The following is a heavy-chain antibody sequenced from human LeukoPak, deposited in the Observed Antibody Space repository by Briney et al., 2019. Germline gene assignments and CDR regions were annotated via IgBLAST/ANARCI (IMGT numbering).Heavy chain of an antibody. Sequence: ASVKVSCTASGYTFTRYDINWVRQANGQGLEWMGWMNPNSGNTGYAQKSQGRVTMTRNTSITTAYMELSSLRSEDTAVYYCVIASVSTSYYYYYDGMDVWGQGTTVTVAS. CDR2: MNPNSGNT. CDR3: VIASVSTSYYYYYDGMDV. D-gene: IGHD5/OR15-5a*01. CDR1: GYTFTRYD. J-gene: IGHJ6*02. V-gene: IGHV1-8*01.